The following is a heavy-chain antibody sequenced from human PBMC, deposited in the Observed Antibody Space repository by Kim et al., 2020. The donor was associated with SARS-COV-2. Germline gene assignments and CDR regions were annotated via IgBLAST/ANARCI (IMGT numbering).Heavy chain of an antibody. J-gene: IGHJ4*02. V-gene: IGHV3-30*02. CDR3: AKTDSGSYYNPFDY. D-gene: IGHD1-26*01. Sequence: AYTVTGRFTISRDNSKNTLYLQMNSLRAEDTAVYYCAKTDSGSYYNPFDYWGQGTMVTVSS.